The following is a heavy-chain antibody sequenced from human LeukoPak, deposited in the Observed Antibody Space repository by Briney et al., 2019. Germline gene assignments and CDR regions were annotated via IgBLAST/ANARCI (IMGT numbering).Heavy chain of an antibody. J-gene: IGHJ4*02. CDR2: TYYRSTWHN. CDR1: GDSVSSISAT. Sequence: SQTLSLTCAVSGDSVSSISATWNWIRQSPSRGLEWLGRTYYRSTWHNDYAASVKSQITINPDTSKNQFFLQLNSVTLEDTAVYYCAKSAYFREYFDYWGQGILVTVSS. V-gene: IGHV6-1*01. CDR3: AKSAYFREYFDY. D-gene: IGHD2-8*01.